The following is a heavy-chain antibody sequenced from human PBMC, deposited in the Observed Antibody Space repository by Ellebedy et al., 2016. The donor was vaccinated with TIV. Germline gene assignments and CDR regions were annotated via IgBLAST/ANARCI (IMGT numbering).Heavy chain of an antibody. CDR2: IYHTGST. V-gene: IGHV4-4*02. D-gene: IGHD2/OR15-2a*01. Sequence: MPGGSLRLSCAVSGDSISSPNWWSWVRQPPGKGLEWIGEIYHTGSTNSNPSLQRRVTMSVDKSKNHFSLNLTSVTAADTALYYCARVRDTTLGYSMDVWGRGTTVTVSS. CDR3: ARVRDTTLGYSMDV. J-gene: IGHJ6*02. CDR1: GDSISSPNW.